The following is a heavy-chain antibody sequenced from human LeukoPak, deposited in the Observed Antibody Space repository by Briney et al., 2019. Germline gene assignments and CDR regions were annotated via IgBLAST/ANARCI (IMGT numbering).Heavy chain of an antibody. Sequence: MPGGSLRLSCAASGFTFSSYSTNWVRQAPGKGLEWVSSISSSSSYIYYADSVKGRFTISRDNAKNSLYLQMNSLRAEDTAVYYCAREDRWIQLWPNDAFDIWGQGTMVTVSS. CDR3: AREDRWIQLWPNDAFDI. V-gene: IGHV3-21*01. CDR2: ISSSSSYI. CDR1: GFTFSSYS. D-gene: IGHD5-18*01. J-gene: IGHJ3*02.